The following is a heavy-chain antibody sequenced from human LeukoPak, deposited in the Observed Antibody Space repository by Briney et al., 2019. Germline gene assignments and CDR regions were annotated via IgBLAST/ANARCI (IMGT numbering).Heavy chain of an antibody. CDR3: ARHFLIGAAAGKVDYFDY. Sequence: GESLKISCKGSGYSFTSYWINWVRQMPGKGLEWMGRIDPSDSYINYSPSFQGHVTISADKSISTAYLQWSSLKASDTAMYYCARHFLIGAAAGKVDYFDYWGQGTLVTVSS. CDR2: IDPSDSYI. V-gene: IGHV5-10-1*01. D-gene: IGHD6-13*01. J-gene: IGHJ4*02. CDR1: GYSFTSYW.